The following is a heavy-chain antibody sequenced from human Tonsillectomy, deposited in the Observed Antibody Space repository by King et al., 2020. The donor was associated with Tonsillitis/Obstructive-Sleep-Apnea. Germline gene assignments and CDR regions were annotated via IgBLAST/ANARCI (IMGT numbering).Heavy chain of an antibody. Sequence: VQLVESGGGLVQPGGSLRLSCAASGFTFRRYWMSWVRQAPGKGLEWVANIKDGSEKYYVDSVKGRFTISRDNSKNSLYLQMDSLRAEDSAVYYCARDHVHDYWGQGTLVTVSS. CDR1: GFTFRRYW. CDR3: ARDHVHDY. J-gene: IGHJ4*02. V-gene: IGHV3-7*04. CDR2: IKDGSEK.